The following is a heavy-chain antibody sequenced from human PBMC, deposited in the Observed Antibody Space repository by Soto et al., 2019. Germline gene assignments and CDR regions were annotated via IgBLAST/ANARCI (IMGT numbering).Heavy chain of an antibody. CDR3: ARGTRGTAMAHRVWFDP. J-gene: IGHJ5*02. V-gene: IGHV4-59*01. CDR1: GGSISSYY. D-gene: IGHD5-18*01. CDR2: IYYSGST. Sequence: SETLSVTCTVSGGSISSYYWSWIRQPPGKGLEWIGYIYYSGSTNYNPSLKSRVTISVDTSKNQFSLKLSSVTAADTAVYYCARGTRGTAMAHRVWFDPWGQGTLVTVSS.